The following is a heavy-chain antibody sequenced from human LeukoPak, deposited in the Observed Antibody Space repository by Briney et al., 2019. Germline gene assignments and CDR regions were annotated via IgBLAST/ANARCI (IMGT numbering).Heavy chain of an antibody. CDR1: GGSISSYY. D-gene: IGHD6-19*01. V-gene: IGHV4-59*01. Sequence: SETLSLTCTVSGGSISSYYWSWIRQPPGKGLEWIGYIYYSGSTNYNPSLKSRVTISVDTSKNQFSLKLSSVTAADTAVYYCARSYSSGWIDYWGQGTLVTVSS. CDR2: IYYSGST. CDR3: ARSYSSGWIDY. J-gene: IGHJ4*02.